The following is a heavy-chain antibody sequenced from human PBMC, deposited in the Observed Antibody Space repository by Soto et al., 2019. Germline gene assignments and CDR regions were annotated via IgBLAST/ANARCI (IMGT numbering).Heavy chain of an antibody. J-gene: IGHJ4*02. D-gene: IGHD3-16*01. Sequence: GGSLRLSCAASGFTFSSYAMSWVRQAPGKGLEWVSSISGSGGGTYYADSVKGRFTLSRDNSKNTLYLQMNSLRAEDTAVYYCAKFGMDKTKSSHPYYIDYWGQGALVTVSS. CDR1: GFTFSSYA. CDR2: ISGSGGGT. V-gene: IGHV3-23*01. CDR3: AKFGMDKTKSSHPYYIDY.